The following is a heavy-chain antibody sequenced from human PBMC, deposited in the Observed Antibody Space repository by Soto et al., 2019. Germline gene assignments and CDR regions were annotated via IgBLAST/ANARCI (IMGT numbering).Heavy chain of an antibody. V-gene: IGHV1-18*04. CDR3: ARDPASAYSTSSFDC. J-gene: IGHJ4*02. CDR1: GYTFTTYG. D-gene: IGHD6-6*01. Sequence: ASVKVSCKASGYTFTTYGITWVRQAPGQELEWMGWISAYDGSTNYAQKFQGRVSMTTDSSTNTAYMDLQSLRSDDTALYYCARDPASAYSTSSFDCWGQGSLVTVSS. CDR2: ISAYDGST.